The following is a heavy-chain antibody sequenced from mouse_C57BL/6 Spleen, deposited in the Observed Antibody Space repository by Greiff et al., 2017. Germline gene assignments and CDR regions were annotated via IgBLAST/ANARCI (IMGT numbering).Heavy chain of an antibody. V-gene: IGHV1-82*01. D-gene: IGHD2-1*01. CDR2: IYPGDGDT. Sequence: QVQLKQSGPELVKPGASVKISCQASGYAFSSSWMNWVKQRPGKGLEWIGRIYPGDGDTNYNGKFKGQATLTADKSSSTAYMQLSSLTSEDSAVYFWARHGNYVGDYAMDYWGQGTSVTVSS. CDR3: ARHGNYVGDYAMDY. J-gene: IGHJ4*01. CDR1: GYAFSSSW.